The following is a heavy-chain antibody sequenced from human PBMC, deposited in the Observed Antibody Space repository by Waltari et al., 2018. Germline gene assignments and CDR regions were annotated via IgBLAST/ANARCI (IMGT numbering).Heavy chain of an antibody. D-gene: IGHD2-21*02. J-gene: IGHJ5*02. CDR1: GGSISSSSYY. V-gene: IGHV4-39*01. Sequence: QLQLQESGPGLVKPSETLSLTCTVSGGSISSSSYYWGWIRTPPGKGLEWIGSINYSGSTYYNPSLKSRVTISVDTSKNQFSLKLSPVTAADTAVYYCARQAGGDQNWFDPWGQGTLVTVSS. CDR3: ARQAGGDQNWFDP. CDR2: INYSGST.